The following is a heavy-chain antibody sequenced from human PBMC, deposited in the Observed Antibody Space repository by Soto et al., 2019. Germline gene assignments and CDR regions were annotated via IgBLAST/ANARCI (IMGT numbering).Heavy chain of an antibody. V-gene: IGHV3-23*01. CDR3: AKALGELWFGDLLPDY. J-gene: IGHJ4*02. D-gene: IGHD3-10*01. CDR2: ISGSGGST. Sequence: EVQLLESGGGLVQPWWSLRLSWAASGFTFSTYAMNWVRQTPGKGLDWVSSISGSGGSTYYADSVKGRFTISSDNSKNTLDLQMNSLRAEDTAVYYCAKALGELWFGDLLPDYCGQGTLVTVSS. CDR1: GFTFSTYA.